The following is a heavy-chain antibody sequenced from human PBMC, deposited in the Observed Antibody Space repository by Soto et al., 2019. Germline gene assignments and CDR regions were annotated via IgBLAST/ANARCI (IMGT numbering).Heavy chain of an antibody. V-gene: IGHV3-21*01. Sequence: GGSLRLSCAASGFTFSSYSMNWVRQAPGKGLEWVSSISSSSSYIYYADSVKGRFTISRDNAKNSLYLQMNSLRAEDTAVYYCARGGDDYGDYGYYYYMDVWGKGTTVTVSS. CDR3: ARGGDDYGDYGYYYYMDV. CDR1: GFTFSSYS. D-gene: IGHD4-17*01. CDR2: ISSSSSYI. J-gene: IGHJ6*03.